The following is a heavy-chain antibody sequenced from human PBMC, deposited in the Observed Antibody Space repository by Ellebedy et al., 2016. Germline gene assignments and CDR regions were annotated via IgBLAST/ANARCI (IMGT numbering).Heavy chain of an antibody. Sequence: GESLKISXAASGFTFSEHYMSWIRPAPGKGLEWVSYISSAGSYTDYPDSVRGRFTISRDNAKRSLYLQMDSLTSDDTAVYYCARSMYKYGLVHGVDVWGQGTTVSVSS. D-gene: IGHD3-10*01. V-gene: IGHV3-11*06. CDR1: GFTFSEHY. CDR3: ARSMYKYGLVHGVDV. J-gene: IGHJ6*02. CDR2: ISSAGSYT.